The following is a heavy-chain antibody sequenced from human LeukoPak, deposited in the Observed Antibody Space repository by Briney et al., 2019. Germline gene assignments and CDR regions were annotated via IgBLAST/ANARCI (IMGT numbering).Heavy chain of an antibody. CDR3: VRSPSTVTPRGFDY. D-gene: IGHD4-17*01. V-gene: IGHV3-64*04. CDR2: ISSNGGST. Sequence: PGGSLRLSCSASGFTLSSYAMHWVRQAPGRGLEYVSAISSNGGSTYYADSVKGRFTISRDNSKNTLYLQMNSLRVEDTAVYYCVRSPSTVTPRGFDYWGQGTLVTVSS. CDR1: GFTLSSYA. J-gene: IGHJ4*02.